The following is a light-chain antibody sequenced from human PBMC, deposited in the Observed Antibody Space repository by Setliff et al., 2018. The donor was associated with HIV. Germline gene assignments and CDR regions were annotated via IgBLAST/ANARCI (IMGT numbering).Light chain of an antibody. CDR2: DVS. CDR1: SSDVGGYNY. CDR3: SSYTSSSTRV. V-gene: IGLV2-14*01. Sequence: QSALAQPASVSGSPGQSITISCTGTSSDVGGYNYVSWYQQHPGKAPKLMIYDVSKRPSGVSNRFSGSKSGNTASLTISGLQAEDEADYYCSSYTSSSTRVFGIGTKVTVL. J-gene: IGLJ1*01.